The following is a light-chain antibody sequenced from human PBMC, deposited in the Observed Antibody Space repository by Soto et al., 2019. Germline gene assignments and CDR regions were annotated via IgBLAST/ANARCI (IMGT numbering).Light chain of an antibody. V-gene: IGKV3-15*01. CDR3: QQYNNWWT. CDR1: QSVSSS. J-gene: IGKJ1*01. CDR2: GAS. Sequence: EIMMTQSPATLSVSPGERATLSCRASQSVSSSLAWYQQKSGQAPRLLIYGASTRATGIPARFSGSGSGTEFTLTINSLQSEDFAVYYCQQYNNWWTFGQGTKVEIK.